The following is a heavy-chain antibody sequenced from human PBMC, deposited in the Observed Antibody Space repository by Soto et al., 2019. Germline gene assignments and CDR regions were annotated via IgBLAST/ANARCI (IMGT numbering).Heavy chain of an antibody. Sequence: ASVKVSCEASGYAFSSYAMHWVRQAPGQRLEWMGWINIGSGNTEYSQNFQDRITITRDTSASTVYMELSSLRSEDTAVYYCARDGGDCGYRLTYYYYIGMDVWGQGTTVTVSS. CDR1: GYAFSSYA. V-gene: IGHV1-3*04. J-gene: IGHJ6*02. CDR3: ARDGGDCGYRLTYYYYIGMDV. CDR2: INIGSGNT. D-gene: IGHD2-21*02.